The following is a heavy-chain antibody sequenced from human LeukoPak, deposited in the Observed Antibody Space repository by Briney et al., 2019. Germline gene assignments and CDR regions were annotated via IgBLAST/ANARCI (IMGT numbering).Heavy chain of an antibody. CDR2: IWHDGSNK. Sequence: PGGSLRLSRTASGFTFSNYGMHWVRQAPGKGLEWVAVIWHDGSNKFYADSVKGRFTISRDNSKNTLYLQMNSLRVEDTAVYYCAREEHVPVPGKGYYYYGMDVWGQGTTVTVSS. CDR1: GFTFSNYG. D-gene: IGHD6-19*01. J-gene: IGHJ6*02. V-gene: IGHV3-33*01. CDR3: AREEHVPVPGKGYYYYGMDV.